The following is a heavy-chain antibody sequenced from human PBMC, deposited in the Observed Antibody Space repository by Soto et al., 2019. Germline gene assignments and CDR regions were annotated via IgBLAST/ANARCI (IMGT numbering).Heavy chain of an antibody. V-gene: IGHV3-21*01. CDR3: ARANYDFWSGSSNYFGMDV. D-gene: IGHD3-3*01. CDR1: GFSFTHYT. CDR2: ISSSGVYI. Sequence: EVQLVESGGGLVKPGGSLRVSCAASGFSFTHYTMNWVRQAPGKGLEWVSAISSSGVYIYYADSVQGRFTIFRDNARNSLYLQTDSLGAEDTAVYYCARANYDFWSGSSNYFGMDVWGQGTTVTVSS. J-gene: IGHJ6*02.